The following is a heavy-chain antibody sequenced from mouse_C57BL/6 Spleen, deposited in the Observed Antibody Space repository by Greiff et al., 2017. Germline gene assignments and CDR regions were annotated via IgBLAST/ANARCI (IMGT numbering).Heavy chain of an antibody. D-gene: IGHD1-1*01. V-gene: IGHV1-81*01. CDR3: ARDYGSSYKDY. CDR2: IYPRSGNT. Sequence: QVQLKQSGAELARPGASVKLSCKASGYTFTSYGISWVKQRTGQGLEWIGEIYPRSGNTYYNEKFKGKATLTADKSSSTAYMELRSLTSEDSAVYCCARDYGSSYKDYWGQGTTLTVSS. CDR1: GYTFTSYG. J-gene: IGHJ2*01.